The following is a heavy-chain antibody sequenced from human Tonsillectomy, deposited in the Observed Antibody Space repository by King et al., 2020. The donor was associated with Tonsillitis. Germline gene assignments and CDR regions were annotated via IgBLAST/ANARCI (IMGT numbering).Heavy chain of an antibody. V-gene: IGHV4-59*01. CDR1: GGSISSFH. CDR3: ARGPNGGNLPFEI. D-gene: IGHD2-21*01. Sequence: QLQESGPGLVKPSETLSLTCTVSGGSISSFHWSWIRQPPGKGLEWIGYIFDNGNTNYNPSLKSRITMSVDTSKNQFSVKVRSVTAADTAVYYCARGPNGGNLPFEIWGQGTMVTVSS. CDR2: IFDNGNT. J-gene: IGHJ3*02.